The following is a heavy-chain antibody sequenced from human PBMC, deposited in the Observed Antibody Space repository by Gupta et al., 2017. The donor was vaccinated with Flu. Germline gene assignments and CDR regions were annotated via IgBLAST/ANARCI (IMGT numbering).Heavy chain of an antibody. V-gene: IGHV3-15*01. J-gene: IGHJ3*02. CDR3: TTDDAGGDPDDAFDI. D-gene: IGHD2-21*02. Sequence: EVQLVESGGGLVKLGGSLRLSCAASGFTFSNAWMSWVRQAPGKGLEWVGRIKSKTDGGTTDYAAPVKGRFTISRDDSKNTLYLQMNSLKTEGTAVYYCTTDDAGGDPDDAFDIGGQGTMVTVSS. CDR1: GFTFSNAW. CDR2: IKSKTDGGTT.